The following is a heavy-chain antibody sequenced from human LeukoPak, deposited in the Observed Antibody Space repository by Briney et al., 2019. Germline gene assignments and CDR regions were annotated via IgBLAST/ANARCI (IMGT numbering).Heavy chain of an antibody. V-gene: IGHV3-30*04. CDR3: ARERYVVGAADFDY. D-gene: IGHD1-26*01. CDR1: GFTFINYA. Sequence: SGGSLRLSCAASGFTFINYAMHWVRQAPGKGLEGGAVISSDGSNKYYADSVKGRFTISRDNSKNTVYLQMNSLRAEDTAVYYCARERYVVGAADFDYWGQATLVTVSS. CDR2: ISSDGSNK. J-gene: IGHJ4*02.